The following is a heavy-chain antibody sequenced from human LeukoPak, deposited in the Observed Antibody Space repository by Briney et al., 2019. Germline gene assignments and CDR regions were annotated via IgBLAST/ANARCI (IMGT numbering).Heavy chain of an antibody. CDR1: GGSISSGSYY. D-gene: IGHD5-18*01. CDR2: IYTSGST. CDR3: ATRDVDTAMAPFDP. J-gene: IGHJ5*02. V-gene: IGHV4-61*02. Sequence: SQTLSLTCTVSGGSISSGSYYWSWIRQPAGKGLEWIGRIYTSGSTNYNPSLKSRVTISVDTSKNQLSLKLSSVTAADTAVYYCATRDVDTAMAPFDPWGQGTLVTVSS.